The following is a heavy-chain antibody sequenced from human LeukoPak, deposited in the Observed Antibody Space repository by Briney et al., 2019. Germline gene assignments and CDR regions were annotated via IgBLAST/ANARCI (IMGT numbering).Heavy chain of an antibody. CDR2: IYSGGST. Sequence: GGSLRLSCAASGFTVSSNYMSWVRQAPGKGLEWVSVIYSGGSTYYADSVKGRFTISRDNSKNTLYLQMNSLRAEDMAVYYCARFHRFHGGNSDWGQGTLVTVSS. D-gene: IGHD4-23*01. CDR1: GFTVSSNY. CDR3: ARFHRFHGGNSD. V-gene: IGHV3-66*01. J-gene: IGHJ4*02.